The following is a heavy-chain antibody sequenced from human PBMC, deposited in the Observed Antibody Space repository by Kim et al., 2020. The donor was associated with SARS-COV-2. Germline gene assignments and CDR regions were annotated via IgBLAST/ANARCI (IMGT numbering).Heavy chain of an antibody. V-gene: IGHV1-8*01. CDR2: MNPNSGNT. CDR1: GYTFTSYD. Sequence: ASVKVSCKASGYTFTSYDINWVRQATGQGLEWMGWMNPNSGNTGYAQKFQGRVTMTRNTSISTAYMELSSLRSEDTAVYYCARRISSSWYLYYYYYGMDVWGQGTTVTVSS. D-gene: IGHD6-13*01. CDR3: ARRISSSWYLYYYYYGMDV. J-gene: IGHJ6*02.